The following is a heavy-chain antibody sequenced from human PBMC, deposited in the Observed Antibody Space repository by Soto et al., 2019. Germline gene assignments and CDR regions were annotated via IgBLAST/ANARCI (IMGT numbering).Heavy chain of an antibody. D-gene: IGHD3-3*01. V-gene: IGHV3-64*01. CDR1: GFTFSSYA. Sequence: GGSLRLSCAASGFTFSSYAMHWVRQAPGKGLEYVSAISSNGGSTYYANSVKGRFTISRDNSKNTLYLQMGSLRAEDMAVYYCATGGLWSGYYENYYYYYMDVWGKGTTVTVSS. CDR2: ISSNGGST. CDR3: ATGGLWSGYYENYYYYYMDV. J-gene: IGHJ6*03.